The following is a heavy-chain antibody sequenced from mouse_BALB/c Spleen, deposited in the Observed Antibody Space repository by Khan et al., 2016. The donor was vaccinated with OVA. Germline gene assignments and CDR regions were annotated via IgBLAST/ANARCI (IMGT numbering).Heavy chain of an antibody. V-gene: IGHV14-3*02. D-gene: IGHD2-2*01. CDR1: GYNIKDTY. Sequence: VQLKQSGAELVKPGASVKLSCTASGYNIKDTYLHWVKQRPEQGLEWIGRIDPAKGNSKYNPKFQFKATLTADTSSNTAYLQLSSLTSEDTAVYYCARNDGYDVVYWGQGTTLTVSS. CDR3: ARNDGYDVVY. CDR2: IDPAKGNS. J-gene: IGHJ2*01.